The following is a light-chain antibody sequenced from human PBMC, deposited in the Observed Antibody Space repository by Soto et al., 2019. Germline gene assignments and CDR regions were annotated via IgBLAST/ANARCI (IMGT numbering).Light chain of an antibody. J-gene: IGKJ2*01. V-gene: IGKV1-33*01. CDR3: QQYYKLPPYS. Sequence: IHMTQSPSSLSASVGDTITITCQASQDINNYLNWYQQKPGKAPKLLLYDASRLETGVPSSFSGSGSGTEVSVTISSLRPEDFATYYCQQYYKLPPYSFGQGTNLEI. CDR2: DAS. CDR1: QDINNY.